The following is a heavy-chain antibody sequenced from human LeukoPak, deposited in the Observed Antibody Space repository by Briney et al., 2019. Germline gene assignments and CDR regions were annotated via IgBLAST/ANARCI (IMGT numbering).Heavy chain of an antibody. D-gene: IGHD3-3*01. CDR2: ISGSGGST. Sequence: GGSLRLSCAASGFTLSSYAMSWVRQAPGKGLEWVSAISGSGGSTYYADSVKGRSTISRDNSKNTLYLQMNSLRAEDTAVYYCAKVSALRFLEWPDYFDYWGQGTLVTVSS. CDR1: GFTLSSYA. J-gene: IGHJ4*02. CDR3: AKVSALRFLEWPDYFDY. V-gene: IGHV3-23*01.